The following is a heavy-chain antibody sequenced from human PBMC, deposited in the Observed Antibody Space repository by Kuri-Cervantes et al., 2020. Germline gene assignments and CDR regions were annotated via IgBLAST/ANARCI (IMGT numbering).Heavy chain of an antibody. J-gene: IGHJ6*02. V-gene: IGHV1-69*13. Sequence: SVKVSCNASGATFSSYAISWVRQAPGQGLEWMGGIIPIFGTANYAQKFQGRVTITADESTSTAYMELSSLRSEDTAVYYCARVFGEQYYYGSGSPAYGMDVWGQGTTVTVSS. CDR1: GATFSSYA. CDR2: IIPIFGTA. D-gene: IGHD3-10*01. CDR3: ARVFGEQYYYGSGSPAYGMDV.